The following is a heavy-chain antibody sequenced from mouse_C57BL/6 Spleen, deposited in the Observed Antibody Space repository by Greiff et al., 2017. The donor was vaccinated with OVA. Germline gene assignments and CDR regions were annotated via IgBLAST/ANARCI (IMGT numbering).Heavy chain of an antibody. CDR1: GYTFTSYW. Sequence: VQLQESGAELVKPGASVKMSCKASGYTFTSYWITWVKQRPGQGLEWIGDIHPGSGSTNYNEKFKSKATLTVDTSSSTAYMQLSSLTSEDSAVYYCARDYEAWFAYWGQGTLVTVSA. D-gene: IGHD2-4*01. V-gene: IGHV1-55*01. CDR3: ARDYEAWFAY. CDR2: IHPGSGST. J-gene: IGHJ3*01.